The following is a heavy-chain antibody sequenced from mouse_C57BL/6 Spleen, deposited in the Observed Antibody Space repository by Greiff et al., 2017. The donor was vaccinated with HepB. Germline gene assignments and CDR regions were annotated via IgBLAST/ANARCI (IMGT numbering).Heavy chain of an antibody. CDR3: TRDPPDENYFDY. Sequence: EVKLMESGEGLVKPGGSLKLSCAASGFTFSSYAMSWVRQTPEKRLEWVAYISSGGDYIYYADTVKGRFTISRDNARNTLYLQMSSLKSEDTAMYYCTRDPPDENYFDYWGQGTTLTVSS. J-gene: IGHJ2*01. V-gene: IGHV5-9-1*02. CDR1: GFTFSSYA. CDR2: ISSGGDYI.